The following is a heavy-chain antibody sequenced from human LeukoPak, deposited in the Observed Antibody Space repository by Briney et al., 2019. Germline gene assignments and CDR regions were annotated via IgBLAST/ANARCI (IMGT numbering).Heavy chain of an antibody. CDR3: TRDRGTYNWLDP. D-gene: IGHD1-26*01. V-gene: IGHV3-73*01. CDR2: IDRPAKSYAT. J-gene: IGHJ5*02. CDR1: RFTPCVSA. Sequence: GGSLRLSCAASRFTPCVSAIHWVRQASGKGLEWVGLIDRPAKSYATAYGASVGGRFTISRDDSKNTAYLQMDSLKTEDTALYYCTRDRGTYNWLDPWGQGTLVTVSS.